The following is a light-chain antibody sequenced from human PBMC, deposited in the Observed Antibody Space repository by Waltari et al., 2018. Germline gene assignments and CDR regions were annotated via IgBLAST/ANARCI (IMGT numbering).Light chain of an antibody. V-gene: IGKV1-12*01. CDR3: QQAHTFPLT. CDR2: QAS. Sequence: DTQMTQFPSAVPAFVGDRVTITCRARQAIGIWLAWYQQKPGKAPKLLIYQASTLQSGVPSRFSGSGSGTDFTLTISSLQPEDFATYYCQQAHTFPLTFGGGTKVEIK. J-gene: IGKJ4*01. CDR1: QAIGIW.